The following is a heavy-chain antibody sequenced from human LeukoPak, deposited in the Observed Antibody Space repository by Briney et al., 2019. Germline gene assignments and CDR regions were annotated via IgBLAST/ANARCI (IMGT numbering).Heavy chain of an antibody. CDR3: ARADYGSGSPPFDY. Sequence: QPGGSLRLSCAASGFTYSSYEMNWVRQAPGKGLEWVSYISSSGSTIYYADSVKGRFTISRDNAKNSLYLQMNSLRAEDTAVYYCARADYGSGSPPFDYWGHGSLVTVSS. D-gene: IGHD3-10*01. V-gene: IGHV3-48*03. CDR2: ISSSGSTI. J-gene: IGHJ4*01. CDR1: GFTYSSYE.